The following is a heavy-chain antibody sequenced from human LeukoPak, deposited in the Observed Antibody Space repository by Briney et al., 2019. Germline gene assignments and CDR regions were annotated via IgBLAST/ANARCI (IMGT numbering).Heavy chain of an antibody. V-gene: IGHV3-49*04. J-gene: IGHJ4*02. CDR3: TRDVADYDFSSDY. D-gene: IGHD3-3*01. CDR2: IRSKAYGGTT. CDR1: GFTFGDYA. Sequence: GRSLRLSCTASGFTFGDYAMSWVRQAPGKGLEWVGFIRSKAYGGTTEYAASVKGRFTISRDDSKSIAYLQMNSLKTEETAVYYCTRDVADYDFSSDYWGQGTLVTVSS.